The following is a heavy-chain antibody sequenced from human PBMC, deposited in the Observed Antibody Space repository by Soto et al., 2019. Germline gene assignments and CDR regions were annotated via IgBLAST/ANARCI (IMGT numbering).Heavy chain of an antibody. CDR2: INHSGST. CDR3: ARGAAERKLGYCSSTSCYRGGRYYYYGMDV. CDR1: GGSFSGYY. Sequence: SETLSLTCAVYGGSFSGYYWSWIRQPPGKGLEWIGEINHSGSTNYNPSLKSRVTISVDTSKNQFSLKLGSVTAADTAVYYCARGAAERKLGYCSSTSCYRGGRYYYYGMDVWGQGTTVTVSS. D-gene: IGHD2-2*02. J-gene: IGHJ6*02. V-gene: IGHV4-34*01.